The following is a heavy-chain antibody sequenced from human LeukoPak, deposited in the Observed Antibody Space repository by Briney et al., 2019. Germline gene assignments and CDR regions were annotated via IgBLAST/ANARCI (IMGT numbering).Heavy chain of an antibody. CDR2: IYHSGST. CDR1: GGSISSYY. V-gene: IGHV4-59*04. CDR3: AIDEGPSTVTTDGFDY. Sequence: SETLSLTCTVSGGSISSYYWSWIRQPPGKGLEWIGSIYHSGSTYYNPSLKSRVTISVDTSKNQFSLKLSSVTAAHRAGYYCAIDEGPSTVTTDGFDYWGQGTLVTVSP. D-gene: IGHD4-17*01. J-gene: IGHJ4*02.